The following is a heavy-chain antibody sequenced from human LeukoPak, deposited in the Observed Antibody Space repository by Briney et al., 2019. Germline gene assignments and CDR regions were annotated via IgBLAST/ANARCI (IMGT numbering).Heavy chain of an antibody. V-gene: IGHV4-39*07. J-gene: IGHJ4*02. CDR1: GTSVYSTIYY. CDR2: IYYSGSP. CDR3: ARKPIINSAWYYFDY. Sequence: SETLSLTCTVSGTSVYSTIYYWSWIRQSPGKGLEWIVNIYYSGSPYYNPSLKSRVTMAIDTSKNQFSLKLSSVTAADTAVYYCARKPIINSAWYYFDYWGQGTLVTVSS. D-gene: IGHD1-14*01.